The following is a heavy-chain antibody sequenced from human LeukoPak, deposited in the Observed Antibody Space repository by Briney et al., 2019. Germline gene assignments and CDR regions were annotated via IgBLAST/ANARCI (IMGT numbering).Heavy chain of an antibody. Sequence: PGGSLRLSCAASGFTFSSYVMHWVRQAPGKGLEWVALIWYDGSNKYYADSVKGRFTISRDNSKNTLYLQMNSLRAEDTAVYYCAKGMVGVVIPTDMDVWGKGATVTVSS. CDR2: IWYDGSNK. CDR1: GFTFSSYV. J-gene: IGHJ6*03. CDR3: AKGMVGVVIPTDMDV. D-gene: IGHD3-3*01. V-gene: IGHV3-33*06.